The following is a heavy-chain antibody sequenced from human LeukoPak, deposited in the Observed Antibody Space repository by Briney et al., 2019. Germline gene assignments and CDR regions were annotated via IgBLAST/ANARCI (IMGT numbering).Heavy chain of an antibody. V-gene: IGHV1-3*01. CDR2: INAGNGNT. Sequence: GASVKVSCKASGYTFTSCAMHWVRQAPGQRLEWMGWINAGNGNTKYSQKFQGRVTITRDTSASTAYMELSSLRSEDTAVYYCAREEVECSSTSCYYYGMDVWGQGTTVTVSS. D-gene: IGHD2-2*01. J-gene: IGHJ6*02. CDR3: AREEVECSSTSCYYYGMDV. CDR1: GYTFTSCA.